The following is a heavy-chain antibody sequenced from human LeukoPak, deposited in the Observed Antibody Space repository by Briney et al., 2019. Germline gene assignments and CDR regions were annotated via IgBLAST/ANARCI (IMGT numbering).Heavy chain of an antibody. CDR3: ARRLPYSSGYYSAAYYYYGMDV. CDR1: GGSFSGYY. J-gene: IGHJ6*02. V-gene: IGHV4-34*01. CDR2: INHSGST. D-gene: IGHD3-22*01. Sequence: SETLSLTCAVYGGSFSGYYWSWIRQPPGKGLEWIGEINHSGSTNYNPSLKSRVTISVDTSKNQFSLKLSSVTAADTAVYYCARRLPYSSGYYSAAYYYYGMDVWGQGTTVTVSS.